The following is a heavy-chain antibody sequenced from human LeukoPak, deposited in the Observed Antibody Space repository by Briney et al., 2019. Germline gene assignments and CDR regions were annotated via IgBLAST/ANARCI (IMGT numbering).Heavy chain of an antibody. J-gene: IGHJ4*02. V-gene: IGHV3-9*01. Sequence: GGSLRLSCAASGFTFDDYAMHWVRQAPGKGLEWVSGISWNSGSIGYADSVKGRFTISRDNAKNSLYLQMNSLRAEDTALYYCASTAELSYYDFWSGSVPLDYWGQGTLVTVSS. CDR1: GFTFDDYA. CDR3: ASTAELSYYDFWSGSVPLDY. CDR2: ISWNSGSI. D-gene: IGHD3-3*01.